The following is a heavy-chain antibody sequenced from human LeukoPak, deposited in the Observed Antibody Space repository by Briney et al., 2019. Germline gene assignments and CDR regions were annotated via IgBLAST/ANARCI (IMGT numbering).Heavy chain of an antibody. V-gene: IGHV4-59*08. CDR2: IYYSGST. J-gene: IGHJ4*02. Sequence: SETLSLTCTVSGGSISSYYWSWIRQPPGKGLEWIGYIYYSGSTNYNPSLKSRVSISVDVSKNKFSLKLSSVTAADTAVYYCARRGQGSNPDYWGQGTLVTVSS. CDR3: ARRGQGSNPDY. D-gene: IGHD6-13*01. CDR1: GGSISSYY.